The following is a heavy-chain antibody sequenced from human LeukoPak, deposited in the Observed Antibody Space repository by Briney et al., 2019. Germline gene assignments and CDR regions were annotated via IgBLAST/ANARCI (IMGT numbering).Heavy chain of an antibody. D-gene: IGHD2-15*01. CDR2: INPNSGGT. V-gene: IGHV1-2*02. CDR3: ARDVMYCSGGSCYGPGFDY. J-gene: IGHJ4*02. Sequence: GASVKVSCKASGYTFTGYYMHWVRQAPGQGLEWMGWINPNSGGTNYAQKFQGRVTMTRDTSISTAYMELSRLRSGDTAVYYCARDVMYCSGGSCYGPGFDYWGQGTLVTVSS. CDR1: GYTFTGYY.